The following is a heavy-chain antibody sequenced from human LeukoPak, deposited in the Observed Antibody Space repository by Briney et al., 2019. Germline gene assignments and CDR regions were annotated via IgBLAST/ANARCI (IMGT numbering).Heavy chain of an antibody. J-gene: IGHJ4*02. CDR3: ARRPDSSGYVNFDY. CDR1: GGSFSGYY. D-gene: IGHD3-22*01. CDR2: INHSGST. V-gene: IGHV4-34*01. Sequence: PSETLSLTCAVYGGSFSGYYWSWIRQPPGKGLEWIGEINHSGSTNYNPPLKSRVTISVDTSKNQFSLKLSSVTAADTAVYYCARRPDSSGYVNFDYWGQGTLVTVSS.